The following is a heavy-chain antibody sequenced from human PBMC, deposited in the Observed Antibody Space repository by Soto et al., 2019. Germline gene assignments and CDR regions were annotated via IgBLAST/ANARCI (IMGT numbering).Heavy chain of an antibody. CDR1: GYTFTGYY. D-gene: IGHD2-8*01. V-gene: IGHV1-2*02. CDR3: ARDLKLMVYASPSPAVY. CDR2: INPNSGGT. J-gene: IGHJ4*02. Sequence: GASVKVSCKASGYTFTGYYMHWVRQAPGQGLEWMGWINPNSGGTNYAQKFQGRVTMTRDTSISTAYMELSRLRSDDTAVYYCARDLKLMVYASPSPAVYWGQGXLVTVYS.